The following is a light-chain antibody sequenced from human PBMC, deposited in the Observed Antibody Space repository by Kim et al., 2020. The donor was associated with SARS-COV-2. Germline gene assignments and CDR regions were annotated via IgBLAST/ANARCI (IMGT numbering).Light chain of an antibody. CDR1: NIGSKS. CDR2: YDS. V-gene: IGLV3-21*04. CDR3: QVWDSSSDHPV. Sequence: SYELTQPPSVSVAPGKTARITCGGNNIGSKSVHWYQQKPGQAPVLVIYYDSDRPSGIPERFSGSNSGNTATLTISRVEAGHEADYYCQVWDSSSDHPVFG. J-gene: IGLJ3*02.